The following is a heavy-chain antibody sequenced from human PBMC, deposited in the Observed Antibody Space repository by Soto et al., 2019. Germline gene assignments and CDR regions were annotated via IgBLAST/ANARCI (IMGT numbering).Heavy chain of an antibody. CDR2: SGDRRTSYST. J-gene: IGHJ6*02. CDR3: ARTPQTGNDFHV. CDR1: GFTLSDHY. D-gene: IGHD1-1*01. Sequence: GGSLRLSCAASGFTLSDHYIDWVRQAPEKGLEWVGRSGDRRTSYSTEYAASVKGRLNISRDDSKNSLDLQMNSLKTEDTAVYYCARTPQTGNDFHVWGQGTTVTVSS. V-gene: IGHV3-72*01.